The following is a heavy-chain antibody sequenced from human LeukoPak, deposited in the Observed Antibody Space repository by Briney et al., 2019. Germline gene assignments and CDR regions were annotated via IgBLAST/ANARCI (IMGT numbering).Heavy chain of an antibody. V-gene: IGHV3-49*04. CDR2: IRNKDYGGTT. J-gene: IGHJ4*02. CDR1: GFTFGDYT. CDR3: SVDIGDF. Sequence: GGSLRLSCTTSGFTFGDYTMSWVRQAPGKGLEWVGFIRNKDYGGTTEYAASVRGRFTVSRDGSKSIAYLQMNSLKTDDTAVYYCSVDIGDFWGQGTLVTVSS. D-gene: IGHD2-2*03.